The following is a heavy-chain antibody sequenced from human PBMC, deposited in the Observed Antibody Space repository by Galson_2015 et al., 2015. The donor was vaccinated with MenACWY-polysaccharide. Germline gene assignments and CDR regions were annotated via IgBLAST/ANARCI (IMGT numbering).Heavy chain of an antibody. CDR1: GYTFSSYD. CDR3: TRIIARKHTFVDS. Sequence: SVKVSCKASGYTFSSYDINWVRQASGQGLEWMGWMNPSSGNTGYAQTFQGRVDMTRDTATSSAYMELRMLRYDDTAVYYCTRIIARKHTFVDSWGQGTLVSVS. D-gene: IGHD2-21*01. CDR2: MNPSSGNT. J-gene: IGHJ4*02. V-gene: IGHV1-8*01.